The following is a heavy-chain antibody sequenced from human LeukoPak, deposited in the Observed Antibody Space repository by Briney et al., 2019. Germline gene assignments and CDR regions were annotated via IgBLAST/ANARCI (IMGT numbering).Heavy chain of an antibody. CDR2: IYPGDSDT. CDR3: ARPLDYGDSRGFDY. D-gene: IGHD4-17*01. J-gene: IGHJ4*02. Sequence: GESLKISCKGSGYSFTSYWIGWVRQLPGKGLEWMGIIYPGDSDTRYSPSFQGQVTISADKSISTTYLEWDSLKATDSAMYYCARPLDYGDSRGFDYWGQGTLVTVSS. CDR1: GYSFTSYW. V-gene: IGHV5-51*01.